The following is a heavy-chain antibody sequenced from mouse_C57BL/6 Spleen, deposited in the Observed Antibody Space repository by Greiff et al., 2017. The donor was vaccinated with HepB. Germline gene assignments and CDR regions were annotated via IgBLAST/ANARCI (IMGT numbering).Heavy chain of an antibody. CDR3: ARQLVLYYAMDY. Sequence: VKLLESGGDLVKPGGFLKLSCAASGFTFRSYGLSWVRQTPDKRLEWVATISSGGSYTYYPDSVKGRFTISRDNAKNTLYLQMSSLKSEDTAMYYCARQLVLYYAMDYWGQGTSVTVSS. CDR1: GFTFRSYG. V-gene: IGHV5-6*01. D-gene: IGHD1-1*02. J-gene: IGHJ4*01. CDR2: ISSGGSYT.